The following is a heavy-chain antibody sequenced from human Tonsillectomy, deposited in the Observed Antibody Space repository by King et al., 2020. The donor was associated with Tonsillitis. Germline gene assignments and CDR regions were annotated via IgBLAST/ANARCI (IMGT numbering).Heavy chain of an antibody. D-gene: IGHD3-3*02. CDR1: GFTFSSYA. CDR2: IYSGGSST. J-gene: IGHJ4*02. Sequence: VQLVESGGGLVQPGGSLRLSCAASGFTFSSYAMSWVRQAPGKGLEWVSDIYSGGSSTYYADSVKGRFTISRDNSKNTLYLQMNSLRAEDTAVYYCAKGLISSTLFFDYWGQGTLVTVSS. CDR3: AKGLISSTLFFDY. V-gene: IGHV3-23*03.